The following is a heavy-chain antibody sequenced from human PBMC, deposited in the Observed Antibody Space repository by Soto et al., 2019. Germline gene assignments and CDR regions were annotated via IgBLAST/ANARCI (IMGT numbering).Heavy chain of an antibody. V-gene: IGHV3-30-3*01. Sequence: GESLTLSCAASGFTSSSYAMHWVRQAPGKGLEWVAVISYDGSNKYYADSVKGRFTISRDNSKNTLYLQMNSLRAEDTAVYYCARDVYQLLSNYYYGMDVWGQGTTVTVSS. J-gene: IGHJ6*02. D-gene: IGHD2-2*01. CDR1: GFTSSSYA. CDR2: ISYDGSNK. CDR3: ARDVYQLLSNYYYGMDV.